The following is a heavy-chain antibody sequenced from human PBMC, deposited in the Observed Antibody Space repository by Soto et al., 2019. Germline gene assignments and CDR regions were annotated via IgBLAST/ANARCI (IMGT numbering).Heavy chain of an antibody. D-gene: IGHD2-2*01. CDR2: ISGSGGST. J-gene: IGHJ6*02. CDR3: ASKGGDIVVVPAAIGGRSPPSV. V-gene: IGHV3-23*01. Sequence: PGKGLEWVSAISGSGGSTYYADSVKGRFTISRHNSQNTLYLQMNSLRAEDTAVYYCASKGGDIVVVPAAIGGRSPPSVRGHGTTVTVSS.